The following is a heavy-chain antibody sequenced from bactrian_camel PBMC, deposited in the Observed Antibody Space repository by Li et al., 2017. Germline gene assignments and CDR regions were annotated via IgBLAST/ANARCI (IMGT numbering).Heavy chain of an antibody. Sequence: DVQLVESGGGLVQPGGSLRLSCAASGFTFSSAGMSWVRQAPGKGLEWVSTISNGGGGTTYDIDSVKGRFTISLDDTQDVLYLQMDSLKPEDTAMYYCAADHFCSASLPAPGAFQFPYKGKGTQVTVS. CDR1: GFTFSSAG. CDR2: ISNGGGGTT. D-gene: IGHD7*01. J-gene: IGHJ4*01. V-gene: IGHV3S40*01.